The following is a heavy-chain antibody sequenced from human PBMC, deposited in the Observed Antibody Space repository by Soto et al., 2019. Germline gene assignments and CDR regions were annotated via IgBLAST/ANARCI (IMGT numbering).Heavy chain of an antibody. V-gene: IGHV4-39*07. Sequence: ETLALTCPVSGVSISSSGYYWSWIRQPPGKGLEWIGEINHSGSTNYNPSLKSRVTISVDTSKNQFSLKLSSVTAADTAVYYCESGGQSGYYYYGMDVWGQGTKVTVYS. CDR1: GVSISSSGYY. CDR2: INHSGST. J-gene: IGHJ6*02. CDR3: ESGGQSGYYYYGMDV. D-gene: IGHD3-10*01.